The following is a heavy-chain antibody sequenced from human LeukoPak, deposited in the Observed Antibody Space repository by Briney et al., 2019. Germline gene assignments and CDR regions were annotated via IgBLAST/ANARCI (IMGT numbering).Heavy chain of an antibody. V-gene: IGHV4-4*02. J-gene: IGHJ4*02. CDR1: GDSMTSANW. Sequence: SGTLSLTCAVSGDSMTSANWWSWVRQSPGKELEWIGEFFQSGRTDYNPSLKSRVTISVDKSKNQVSLNLRSVTAADTAVYYCARDYQGGYGDKTVDYWGQGTLVTVSS. D-gene: IGHD5-18*01. CDR2: FFQSGRT. CDR3: ARDYQGGYGDKTVDY.